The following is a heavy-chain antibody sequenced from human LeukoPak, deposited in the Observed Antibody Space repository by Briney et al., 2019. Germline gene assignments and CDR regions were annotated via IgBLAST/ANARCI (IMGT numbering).Heavy chain of an antibody. D-gene: IGHD3-10*01. CDR1: GFTVSSNY. CDR2: IYSGGST. J-gene: IGHJ4*02. CDR3: ARDGGLWFGELFPNY. V-gene: IGHV3-66*01. Sequence: GGSLRLSCAASGFTVSSNYMSWVRQAPGKGLEWVSVIYSGGSTYYADSVKGRFTISRDNSKNTLYLQMNSLRAEDTAVYYCARDGGLWFGELFPNYWGQGTLVTVSS.